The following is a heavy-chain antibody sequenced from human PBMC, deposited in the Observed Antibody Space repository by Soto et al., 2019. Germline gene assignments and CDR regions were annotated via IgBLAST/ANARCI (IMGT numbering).Heavy chain of an antibody. D-gene: IGHD6-19*01. J-gene: IGHJ5*02. V-gene: IGHV4-38-2*01. CDR3: ARVRSQSTWFDP. CDR2: LYHSGST. CDR1: GYSIASDYY. Sequence: SETLSLTCAVSGYSIASDYYWGWIRQPPGKGLEWIGRLYHSGSTYYNPSLKSRVTISVDTSKNQFSLKLSSVTAADTAVYYCARVRSQSTWFDPWGQGTLVTVSS.